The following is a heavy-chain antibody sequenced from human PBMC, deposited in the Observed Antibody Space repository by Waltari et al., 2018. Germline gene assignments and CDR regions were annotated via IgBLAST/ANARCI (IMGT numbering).Heavy chain of an antibody. CDR3: ARDFASGSSSWYEIGH. Sequence: EVQLVESGGGLVQPGGSLRLSCAASGFTFSIYSMNWVRQAPGKGLDWVSYIRSSSSTMYYADSVKGRFTSSRDNAKNSLSLQMNSLRAEDTAVYYCARDFASGSSSWYEIGHWGQGTLVTVSS. D-gene: IGHD6-13*01. V-gene: IGHV3-48*01. CDR1: GFTFSIYS. J-gene: IGHJ4*02. CDR2: IRSSSSTM.